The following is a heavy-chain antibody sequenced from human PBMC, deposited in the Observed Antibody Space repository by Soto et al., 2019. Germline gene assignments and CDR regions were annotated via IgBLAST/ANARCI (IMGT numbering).Heavy chain of an antibody. V-gene: IGHV3-30*18. D-gene: IGHD2-2*01. CDR3: AKVPRYQLLWAYFDY. Sequence: GGSLRLSCAASGFTFSSYGMHWVRQAPGKGLEWVAVISYDGSNKYYADSVKGRFTISRDNSKNTLYLQMNSLRAEDTAVYYCAKVPRYQLLWAYFDYWGQGTLVTVSS. CDR2: ISYDGSNK. CDR1: GFTFSSYG. J-gene: IGHJ4*02.